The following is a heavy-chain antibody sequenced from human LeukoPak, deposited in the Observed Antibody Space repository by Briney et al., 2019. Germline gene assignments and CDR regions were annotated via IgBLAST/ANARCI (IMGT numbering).Heavy chain of an antibody. CDR3: AKDPASYGSTYYYYGMDV. CDR2: ISGDGGST. D-gene: IGHD5-18*01. CDR1: GFTFDDYA. Sequence: HPGRPLRLSCAASGFTFDDYAMHWVRQAPEKGLEWVSLISGDGGSTYYANSVKGRFTISRDNSTNSLYLQMNSLRTEDTALYYCAKDPASYGSTYYYYGMDVWGQGTTVTVSS. V-gene: IGHV3-43*02. J-gene: IGHJ6*02.